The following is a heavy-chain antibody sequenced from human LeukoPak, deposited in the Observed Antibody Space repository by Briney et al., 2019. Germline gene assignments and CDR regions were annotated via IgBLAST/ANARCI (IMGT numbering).Heavy chain of an antibody. CDR2: ISAYNGNT. D-gene: IGHD3-3*01. CDR1: GYTFTSYG. CDR3: ARNLNYDFWSGYLWGLFDY. V-gene: IGHV1-18*01. J-gene: IGHJ4*02. Sequence: ASVKVSCKASGYTFTSYGISWVRQAPGQGLEWMGWISAYNGNTNYAQKLQGRVTMTTDTSTSTAYMKLRSLRSDDTAVYYCARNLNYDFWSGYLWGLFDYWGQGTLVTVSS.